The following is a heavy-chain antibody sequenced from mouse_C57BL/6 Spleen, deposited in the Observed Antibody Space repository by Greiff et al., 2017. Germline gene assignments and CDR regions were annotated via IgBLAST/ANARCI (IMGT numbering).Heavy chain of an antibody. D-gene: IGHD2-4*01. Sequence: QVQLQQPGAELVRPGSSVKLSCKASGYTFTSYWMHWVKQRPIQGLEWIGNIDPSDSETHYNQKFKDKATLTVDKSYSTAYMQLSSLTSEDSAVYYGARDGLRHWYFDVWGTGTTVTVSS. CDR3: ARDGLRHWYFDV. CDR2: IDPSDSET. V-gene: IGHV1-52*01. CDR1: GYTFTSYW. J-gene: IGHJ1*03.